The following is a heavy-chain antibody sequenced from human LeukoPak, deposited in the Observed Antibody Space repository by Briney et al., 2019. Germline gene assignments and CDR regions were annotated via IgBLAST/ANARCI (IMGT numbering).Heavy chain of an antibody. Sequence: SQTLSLTCAISGDSVSSNSAVWNWIRQSPSRGLGWLGRTYYKSKWYKDYAVSVKSRMTINPDTSKNQFSLQLNSVTPEDTAVYYCARVHTRDCFDYWGQGTLVTVSS. CDR3: ARVHTRDCFDY. CDR1: GDSVSSNSAV. V-gene: IGHV6-1*01. CDR2: TYYKSKWYK. J-gene: IGHJ4*02. D-gene: IGHD2-21*01.